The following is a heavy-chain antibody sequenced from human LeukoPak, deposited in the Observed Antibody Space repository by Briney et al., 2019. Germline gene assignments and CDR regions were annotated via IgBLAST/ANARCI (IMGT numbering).Heavy chain of an antibody. V-gene: IGHV3-23*01. CDR2: ISGSGGST. Sequence: PGGTLRLSCAASGFTFSSYGMSWVRQAPGKGLEWVSAISGSGGSTYYADSVKGRFTISRDNSKNTLYLQMNSLRAEDTAVYYCANSGSYYDYWGQGTLVTVSS. CDR1: GFTFSSYG. CDR3: ANSGSYYDY. J-gene: IGHJ4*02. D-gene: IGHD1-26*01.